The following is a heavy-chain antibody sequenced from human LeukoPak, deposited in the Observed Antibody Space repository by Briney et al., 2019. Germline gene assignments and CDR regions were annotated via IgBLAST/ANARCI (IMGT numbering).Heavy chain of an antibody. V-gene: IGHV5-51*01. D-gene: IGHD5-18*01. Sequence: GESLKISCKGSGYTFIRFWIGWVRQMPGKGLEWMGIIYPGDSETRYSPSFQGQVTISVDKSISTAYLQWSSLKASDTAVYYCATGGIYSSNFDYWSQGTLVTVSS. CDR3: ATGGIYSSNFDY. J-gene: IGHJ4*02. CDR1: GYTFIRFW. CDR2: IYPGDSET.